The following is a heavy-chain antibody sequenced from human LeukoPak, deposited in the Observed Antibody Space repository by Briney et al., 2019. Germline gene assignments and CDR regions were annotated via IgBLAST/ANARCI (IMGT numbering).Heavy chain of an antibody. J-gene: IGHJ4*02. CDR2: IYHSGST. Sequence: PSQTLSLTCAVSGGSISSGGYSWSWIRQPPGKGLEWIGYIYHSGSTYYNPSLKSRVTISVDRSKNQFSLKLSSVTAADTAVYYCARRSEYSSSWGYFDYWGQGTLVTVSS. CDR1: GGSISSGGYS. D-gene: IGHD6-6*01. CDR3: ARRSEYSSSWGYFDY. V-gene: IGHV4-30-2*01.